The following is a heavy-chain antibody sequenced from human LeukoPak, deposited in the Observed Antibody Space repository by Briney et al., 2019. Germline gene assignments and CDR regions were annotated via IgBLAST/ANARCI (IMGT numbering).Heavy chain of an antibody. CDR2: IKQDGSAK. J-gene: IGHJ6*03. CDR1: GFTFSNYW. V-gene: IGHV3-7*01. CDR3: ARDNGVVHGVYYMDV. D-gene: IGHD3-3*01. Sequence: PGGSLRLSCAASGFTFSNYWMTWVRQAPGKGLEWVADIKQDGSAKLYVNSVRGRFTISRDNAKMSLFLQMNSVRAEDTAVYYCARDNGVVHGVYYMDVWGKGTTVTVS.